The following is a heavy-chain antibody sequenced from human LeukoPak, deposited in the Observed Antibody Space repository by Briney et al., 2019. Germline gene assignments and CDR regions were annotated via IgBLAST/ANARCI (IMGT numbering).Heavy chain of an antibody. CDR3: AKGPPYCSSTSCYELDY. J-gene: IGHJ4*02. D-gene: IGHD2-2*01. Sequence: GGSLRLSCAASGFTFSSYGMHWVRQAPGKGLEWVAFIRYDGSNKYYADSVKGRFTISRDNSKNTLYLQMNSLRAEDTAVYYCAKGPPYCSSTSCYELDYWGQGTLVTVSS. CDR1: GFTFSSYG. CDR2: IRYDGSNK. V-gene: IGHV3-30*02.